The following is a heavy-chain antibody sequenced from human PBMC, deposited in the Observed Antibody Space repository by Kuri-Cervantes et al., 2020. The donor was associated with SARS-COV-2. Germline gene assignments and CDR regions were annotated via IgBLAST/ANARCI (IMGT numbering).Heavy chain of an antibody. V-gene: IGHV1-2*02. D-gene: IGHD1-26*01. CDR2: INPNSGGT. Sequence: ASVKVSCKASGYTFTSYGISWVRQAPGQGLEWMGWINPNSGGTNYAQKFQGRVTMTRDTSISTAYMGLSRLRSDDTAVYYCARVIVGAYKFLHYFDYWGQGTLVTVSS. CDR1: GYTFTSYG. CDR3: ARVIVGAYKFLHYFDY. J-gene: IGHJ4*02.